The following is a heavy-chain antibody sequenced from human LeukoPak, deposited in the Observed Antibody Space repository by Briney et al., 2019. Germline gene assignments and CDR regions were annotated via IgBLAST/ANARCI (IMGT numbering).Heavy chain of an antibody. CDR3: AREGGYQYYYAMDV. V-gene: IGHV3-43D*03. J-gene: IGHJ6*02. D-gene: IGHD3-16*01. Sequence: GGSLRLSCAASGFTFGDYAMHWVRQAPGKGLEWVSLISWDGGSTYYADSVKGRFTISRDNSKNSLYLQMSSLRAEDAAVYYCAREGGYQYYYAMDVWGQGTTVTVSS. CDR2: ISWDGGST. CDR1: GFTFGDYA.